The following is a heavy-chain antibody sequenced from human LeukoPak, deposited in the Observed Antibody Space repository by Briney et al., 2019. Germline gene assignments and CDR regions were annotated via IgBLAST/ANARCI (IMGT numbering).Heavy chain of an antibody. CDR2: TYTSGST. Sequence: SETLSLTCTVSGGPISSYYWSWIRQPAGKGLEWVGRTYTSGSTNYNPSLKSRVTMSVDTSKNQFSLKLSSVTAADTAVYYCARDVPYQLHGGWFDPWGQGTLVTVSS. CDR1: GGPISSYY. V-gene: IGHV4-4*07. J-gene: IGHJ5*02. CDR3: ARDVPYQLHGGWFDP. D-gene: IGHD2-2*01.